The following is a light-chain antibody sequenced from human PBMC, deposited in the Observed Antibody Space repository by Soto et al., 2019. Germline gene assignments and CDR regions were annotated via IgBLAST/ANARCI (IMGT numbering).Light chain of an antibody. CDR1: SRDVGGYNY. CDR3: SSYTSSSTLV. V-gene: IGLV2-14*01. J-gene: IGLJ1*01. Sequence: QSVLTQPASVSGSPGQSITISCTVTSRDVGGYNYVSWYQQHPGKAPKLMIYDVSNRPSGVSNRFSGSKSGNSASLTISGLQAEDEADYYCSSYTSSSTLVFGTGTKVTVL. CDR2: DVS.